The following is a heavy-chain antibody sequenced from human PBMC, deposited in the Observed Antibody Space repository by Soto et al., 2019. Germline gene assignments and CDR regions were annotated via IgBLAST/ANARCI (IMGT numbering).Heavy chain of an antibody. Sequence: QVQLVQSGAEVKKPGSSVRASGKASGGTPITYTIIWVRQAPGQGLEWMGGIIPVFGTTDYAQKFQGRVTITADQSTGTAYLDLFSLRSEDTAIYYCSISNSYGRGDFWGQGTLVTVSS. J-gene: IGHJ4*02. D-gene: IGHD4-17*01. V-gene: IGHV1-69*01. CDR2: IIPVFGTT. CDR1: GGTPITYT. CDR3: SISNSYGRGDF.